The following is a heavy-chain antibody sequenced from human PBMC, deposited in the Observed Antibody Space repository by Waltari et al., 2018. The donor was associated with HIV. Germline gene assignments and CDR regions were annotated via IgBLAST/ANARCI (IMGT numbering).Heavy chain of an antibody. V-gene: IGHV1-18*01. CDR3: ARGLGGSYYYGGDV. CDR1: GYIFTNYG. CDR2: ISGYNANT. J-gene: IGHJ6*02. Sequence: QVHLVQSGAEVKMPGASVRVSCKTSGYIFTNYGVSWVRQAPGQGLEWLGWISGYNANTNYAQRLQGRVTLTTDTSTSTAYMELRSLRSDDTAVYYCARGLGGSYYYGGDVWGQGTTVTVS.